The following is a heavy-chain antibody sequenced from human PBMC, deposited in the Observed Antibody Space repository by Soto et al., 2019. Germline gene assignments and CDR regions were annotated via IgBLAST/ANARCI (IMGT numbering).Heavy chain of an antibody. V-gene: IGHV1-18*01. D-gene: IGHD6-19*01. CDR2: ITAYNGNA. CDR1: GYTFTSYA. CDR3: ARSGAPAVY. J-gene: IGHJ4*02. Sequence: QVQLVQSGAEVKKPGASVKVSCKASGYTFTSYAISWVRQAPGQGLEWMGWITAYNGNANYAQKLQCRVTMTTDTSTTTASMELRSLRSGDTAVYYCARSGAPAVYWGPGTLVTVSS.